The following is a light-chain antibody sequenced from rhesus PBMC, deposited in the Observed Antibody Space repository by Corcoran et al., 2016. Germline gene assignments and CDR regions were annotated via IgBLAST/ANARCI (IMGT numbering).Light chain of an antibody. CDR1: SSDIGGYNY. V-gene: IGLV2-32*02. CDR2: DVS. Sequence: QAALTQPRSVSGSPGQSVTISCTGTSSDIGGYNYVSWYQQHPGTAPKLMIYDVSKRPSGVSDRFSGSKSGNTASLTISGLQAEDESDYYCSSYAVRNTYIFGAGTRLTVI. CDR3: SSYAVRNTYI. J-gene: IGLJ1*01.